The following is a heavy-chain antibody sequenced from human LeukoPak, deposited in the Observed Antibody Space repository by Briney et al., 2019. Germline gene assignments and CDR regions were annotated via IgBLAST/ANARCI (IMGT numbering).Heavy chain of an antibody. CDR2: IYDTGIT. CDR1: GDSISNYY. V-gene: IGHV4-59*01. J-gene: IGHJ3*02. Sequence: RASETLSLTCTVSGDSISNYYWAWIRQPPGRGLEWIGHIYDTGITKDNPALKSRLTISLQTSRNRLSLNLSSLTAADTAIYFCARVRNFPDALDIWGQGRMVTVSS. CDR3: ARVRNFPDALDI.